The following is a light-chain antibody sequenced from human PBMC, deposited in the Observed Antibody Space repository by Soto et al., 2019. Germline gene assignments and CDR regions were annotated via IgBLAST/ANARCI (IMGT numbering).Light chain of an antibody. V-gene: IGKV1-39*01. CDR3: QQTYSTPIT. CDR1: QSINTY. Sequence: DIQMTQSPSSLSASVGDRVTITCRASQSINTYLSWYQQKPGKAPKLLIYGASSLQTGVPSRFSGSGSGTEFTLTISSLQAEDVAAYYCQQTYSTPITFGQGTRLEIK. J-gene: IGKJ5*01. CDR2: GAS.